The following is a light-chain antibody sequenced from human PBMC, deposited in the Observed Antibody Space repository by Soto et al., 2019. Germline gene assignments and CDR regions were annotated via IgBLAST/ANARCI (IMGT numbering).Light chain of an antibody. V-gene: IGKV3-20*01. CDR3: QQYGSSPWT. Sequence: EIVLTQSPATLSLSPGERATLSCRASQSVSGSYLAWYQQKPGQARRLLVYGASSRATGIPEWFSGSGCGTYFTLTSGRLEPEDFAFYYCQQYGSSPWTFGQGTKVEIK. CDR1: QSVSGSY. CDR2: GAS. J-gene: IGKJ1*01.